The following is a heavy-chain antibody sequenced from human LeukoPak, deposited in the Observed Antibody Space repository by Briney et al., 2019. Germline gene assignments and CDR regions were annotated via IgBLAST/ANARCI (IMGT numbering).Heavy chain of an antibody. J-gene: IGHJ4*02. Sequence: SETLSLTCTVSGGSISSYYWSWIRQPPGKGLEWIGYIYYSGSTNYNPSLESRVTISVDTSKNQFSLKLSSVTAADTAVYYCPLIWFGESYSDYWGQGTLVTVSS. CDR3: PLIWFGESYSDY. D-gene: IGHD3-10*01. CDR1: GGSISSYY. CDR2: IYYSGST. V-gene: IGHV4-59*08.